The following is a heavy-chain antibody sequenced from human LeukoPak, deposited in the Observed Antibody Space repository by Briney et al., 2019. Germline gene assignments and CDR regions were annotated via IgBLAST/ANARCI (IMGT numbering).Heavy chain of an antibody. V-gene: IGHV3-74*01. Sequence: PGGSLRLSCAASGFTFNAYWMHWVRHVPGKGLVWVSRINTDGFITDYADSVKGRFTISRDNSKNTLYLQMNSLRAEDTAVYYCAKEDSSGYYPTYFDYWGQGTLVTVSS. D-gene: IGHD3-22*01. CDR2: INTDGFIT. CDR1: GFTFNAYW. J-gene: IGHJ4*02. CDR3: AKEDSSGYYPTYFDY.